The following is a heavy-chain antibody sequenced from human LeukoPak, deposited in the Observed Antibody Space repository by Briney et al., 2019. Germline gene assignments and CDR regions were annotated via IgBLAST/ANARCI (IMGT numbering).Heavy chain of an antibody. J-gene: IGHJ4*02. CDR1: GFTVSSNY. CDR2: IYSGGST. CDR3: ARVRDFWSGYFDY. D-gene: IGHD3-3*01. Sequence: GGSLRLSCAASGFTVSSNYMSWVRQAPGKGLEWVSGIYSGGSTYYADSVKGRFTISRDNSKNTLYLQMNSLRAEDTAVYYCARVRDFWSGYFDYWGQGTLVTVSS. V-gene: IGHV3-53*01.